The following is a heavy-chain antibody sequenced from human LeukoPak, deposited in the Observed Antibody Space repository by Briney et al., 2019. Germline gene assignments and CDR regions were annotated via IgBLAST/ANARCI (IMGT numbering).Heavy chain of an antibody. CDR3: GSNDFWSGYPPFDY. V-gene: IGHV3-23*01. Sequence: ETLSLTCAVYGGSFNGFYWSWIRQAPGKGLEWVSAISGSGGSTYYADSVKGRFTISRDNSKNTLYLQMNSLRAEDTAVYYCGSNDFWSGYPPFDYWGQGTLVTVSS. CDR1: GGSFNGFY. D-gene: IGHD3-3*01. J-gene: IGHJ4*02. CDR2: ISGSGGST.